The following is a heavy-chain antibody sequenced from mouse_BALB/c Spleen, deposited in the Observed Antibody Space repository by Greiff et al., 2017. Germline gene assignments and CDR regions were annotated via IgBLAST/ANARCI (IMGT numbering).Heavy chain of an antibody. V-gene: IGHV6-6*02. D-gene: IGHD2-3*01. CDR1: GFTFSNYW. CDR3: TRGVYDGYYAWFAY. CDR2: IRLKSNNYAT. Sequence: EVKVEESGGGLVQPGGSMKLSCVASGFTFSNYWMNWVRQSPEKGLEWVAEIRLKSNNYATHYAESVKGRFTISRDDSKSSVYLQMNNLRAEDTGIYYCTRGVYDGYYAWFAYWGQGTLVTVSA. J-gene: IGHJ3*01.